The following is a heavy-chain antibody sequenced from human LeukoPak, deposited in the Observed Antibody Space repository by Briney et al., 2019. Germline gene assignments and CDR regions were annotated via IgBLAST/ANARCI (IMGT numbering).Heavy chain of an antibody. CDR3: AKDGPYCSSTSCYLDY. J-gene: IGHJ4*02. V-gene: IGHV1-2*02. CDR1: GYTLSAYY. D-gene: IGHD2-2*01. Sequence: ASVKVSWKASGYTLSAYYMHWVRQAPGQGLEWMGWINPNSGDTNYAQKFQGRVTMTRDTSINTAYMEMNRLRSDDTAVYYCAKDGPYCSSTSCYLDYWGQGTLVTVSS. CDR2: INPNSGDT.